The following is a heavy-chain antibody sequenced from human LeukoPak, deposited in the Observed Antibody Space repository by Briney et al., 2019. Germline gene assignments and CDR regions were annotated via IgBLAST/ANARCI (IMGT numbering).Heavy chain of an antibody. CDR3: ARDGDGMDV. CDR2: IYYSGST. D-gene: IGHD3-16*01. CDR1: GGSVSSGSYY. Sequence: KPSETLSLTCTVSGGSVSSGSYYWSWIRQPPGKGLEWIGYIYYSGSTNYNPSLKSRVTISVDTSKNQFSLKLSSVTAEDTAVYYCARDGDGMDVWGQGTTVTVSS. J-gene: IGHJ6*02. V-gene: IGHV4-61*01.